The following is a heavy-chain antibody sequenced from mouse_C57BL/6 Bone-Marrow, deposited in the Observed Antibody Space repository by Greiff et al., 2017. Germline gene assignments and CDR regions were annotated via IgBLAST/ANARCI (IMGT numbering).Heavy chain of an antibody. V-gene: IGHV2-2*01. CDR1: GFSLTSYG. CDR3: ARNGRLRRDY. D-gene: IGHD2-4*01. CDR2: IWSGGST. J-gene: IGHJ2*01. Sequence: VQLQQSGPGLVQPSQSLSITCTVSGFSLTSYGVHWVRQSPGKGLEWLGVIWSGGSTDYNAAFISRLSISKDNSKSQVFFKMNSLQADDAAIYYCARNGRLRRDYEGRGTAPTVSS.